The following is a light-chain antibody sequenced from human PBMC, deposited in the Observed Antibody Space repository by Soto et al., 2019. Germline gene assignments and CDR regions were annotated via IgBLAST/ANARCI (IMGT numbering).Light chain of an antibody. V-gene: IGKV1-12*01. CDR1: QGISSW. Sequence: DIGMTQSPSSVSASVGDRVTITCRASQGISSWLAWYQQKPGKAPKLLMYAASSVQSGVPLRLSGTGSGTDLTITISSIQNEDFETYYCEQTYSTTVTFGQGTRLEI. CDR2: AAS. J-gene: IGKJ5*01. CDR3: EQTYSTTVT.